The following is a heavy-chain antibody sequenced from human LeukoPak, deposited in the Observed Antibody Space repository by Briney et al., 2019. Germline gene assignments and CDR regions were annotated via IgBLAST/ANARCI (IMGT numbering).Heavy chain of an antibody. CDR1: GYTFTSYY. CDR2: INPSGGST. V-gene: IGHV1-46*01. J-gene: IGHJ4*02. Sequence: ASVKDSCKASGYTFTSYYMHWVRQDPGQGLEWMGIINPSGGSTSYAQKFQGRVTMIRDTSTSTVYMELSSLRSEDTAVYYCARAGGYGDVDYWGQGTLVTVSS. CDR3: ARAGGYGDVDY. D-gene: IGHD4-17*01.